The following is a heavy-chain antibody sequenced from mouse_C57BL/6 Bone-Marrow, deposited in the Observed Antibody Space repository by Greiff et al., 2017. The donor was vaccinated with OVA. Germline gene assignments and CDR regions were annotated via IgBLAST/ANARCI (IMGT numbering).Heavy chain of an antibody. CDR3: ARGRPNRDRGYFDD. CDR1: GFTFSDYG. CDR2: ISSGSSTI. Sequence: EVKLMESGGGLVKPGGSLKLSCAASGFTFSDYGMHWVRQAPEKGLEWVAYISSGSSTIYYADTGKGRFTIDRANTKNTLFLQMTSLRAEETAMYYCARGRPNRDRGYFDDWGQGTTLTVSS. D-gene: IGHD4-1*02. J-gene: IGHJ2*01. V-gene: IGHV5-17*01.